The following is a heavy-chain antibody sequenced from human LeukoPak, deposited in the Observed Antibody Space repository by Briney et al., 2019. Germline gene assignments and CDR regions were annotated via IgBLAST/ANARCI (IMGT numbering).Heavy chain of an antibody. Sequence: ASVKISCKASGGTFSSYAISWVREAPGQGPEWMGVISPSGGSTTYAQKFQGRVTLTRDMSTSTDYLELSSLRSEDTAVYYCARDNSVRDEAWWFNPWGQGTLVTVSS. CDR2: ISPSGGST. CDR3: ARDNSVRDEAWWFNP. D-gene: IGHD5-24*01. J-gene: IGHJ5*02. CDR1: GGTFSSYA. V-gene: IGHV1-46*01.